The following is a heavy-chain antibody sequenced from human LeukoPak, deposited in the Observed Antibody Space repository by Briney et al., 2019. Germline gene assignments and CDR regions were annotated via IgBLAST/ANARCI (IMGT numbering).Heavy chain of an antibody. J-gene: IGHJ4*02. V-gene: IGHV3-21*01. CDR1: GFTFSSYA. Sequence: GGSLSLSCAASGFTFSSYAMSWVRQAPGKGLEWVSSISSSSSYIYYAYSVRGRFTISRDNAKNSLYLQMNSLRAEDTAVYYCARDLDYWGQGTLVTVSS. CDR2: ISSSSSYI. CDR3: ARDLDY.